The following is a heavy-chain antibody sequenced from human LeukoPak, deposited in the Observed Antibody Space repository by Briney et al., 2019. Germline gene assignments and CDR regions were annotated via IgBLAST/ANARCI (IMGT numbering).Heavy chain of an antibody. CDR3: ARDSVDCSSTSCYHWFDP. V-gene: IGHV3-53*01. CDR1: GFTVSSNY. J-gene: IGHJ5*02. D-gene: IGHD2-2*01. Sequence: GGSLRPSCAASGFTVSSNYMSWVRQAPGKGLKWVSVIYSGGSTYYADSVKGRFTISRDNSKNTLYLQMNSLRAEDTAVYYCARDSVDCSSTSCYHWFDPWGQGTLVTVSS. CDR2: IYSGGST.